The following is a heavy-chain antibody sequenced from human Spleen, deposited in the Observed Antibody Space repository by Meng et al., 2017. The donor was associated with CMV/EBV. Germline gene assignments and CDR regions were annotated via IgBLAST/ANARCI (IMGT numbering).Heavy chain of an antibody. V-gene: IGHV3-23*03. CDR1: GFTFNNYA. CDR3: AKGNYGDYWYGTDV. D-gene: IGHD4-17*01. J-gene: IGHJ6*02. Sequence: GESLKISCAASGFTFNNYAMNWVRQAPGKGLEWVSVIYSSGSSTYYADSVKGRFTISRDNSKNTLYLQMNSLRAEDTAVYYCAKGNYGDYWYGTDVWGQGTTVTVSS. CDR2: IYSSGSST.